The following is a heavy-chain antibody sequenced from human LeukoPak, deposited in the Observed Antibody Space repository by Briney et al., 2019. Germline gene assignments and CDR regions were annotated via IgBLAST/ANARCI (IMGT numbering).Heavy chain of an antibody. CDR3: TTGAPRAYSGSYSNC. V-gene: IGHV3-15*01. CDR1: GFTFSNAW. CDR2: IKSKTDGGTT. J-gene: IGHJ4*02. D-gene: IGHD1-26*01. Sequence: GGSLRLSCAASGFTFSNAWMSWVRQAPGKGLEWVGRIKSKTDGGTTDYAAPVKGRFTISRDDTQNTLYLQMNSLKTEDTAVYYCTTGAPRAYSGSYSNCWGQGTLVTVSS.